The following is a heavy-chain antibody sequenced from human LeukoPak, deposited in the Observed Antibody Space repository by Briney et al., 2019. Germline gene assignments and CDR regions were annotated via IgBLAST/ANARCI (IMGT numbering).Heavy chain of an antibody. CDR1: KFTFSSYW. Sequence: GGSLRLSCAASKFTFSSYWMSWVRQAPGKGLEWVANIKQDGSVQFYMDSLKGRFSVSRDNAKNSLYLLMNGLRVEDTAVYYCTRLQIAVADPNWFDPWGQGTLVTVSS. D-gene: IGHD6-19*01. J-gene: IGHJ5*02. V-gene: IGHV3-7*01. CDR2: IKQDGSVQ. CDR3: TRLQIAVADPNWFDP.